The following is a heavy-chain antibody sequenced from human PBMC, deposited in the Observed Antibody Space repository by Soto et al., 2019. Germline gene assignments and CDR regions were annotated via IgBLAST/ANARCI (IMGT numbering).Heavy chain of an antibody. CDR2: TSYDGSDK. V-gene: IGHV3-30*19. CDR1: GFTFRSYV. CDR3: ARWGTTGGLDV. J-gene: IGHJ1*01. Sequence: QVQLVESGGGVVQPGTSLRVSCVGSGFTFRSYVIHWVRQSPGKGLEWVALTSYDGSDKYYDDSVRGRFTISRDNSRNTVDLQMDSLRPEEPALYYCARWGTTGGLDVWGQGTLVSVSS. D-gene: IGHD3-16*01.